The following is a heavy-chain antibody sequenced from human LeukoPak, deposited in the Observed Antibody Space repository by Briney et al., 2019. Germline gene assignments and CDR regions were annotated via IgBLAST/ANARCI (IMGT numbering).Heavy chain of an antibody. D-gene: IGHD2-15*01. CDR1: EFTFSTYA. CDR3: AKDRAFGYCNAGTCHTFDP. CDR2: ISYDGSDK. J-gene: IGHJ5*02. Sequence: GRSLRLSCAASEFTFSTYAMHWVRQAPGKGLEWVAVISYDGSDKYCTDSVKGRFTISRDNSKNTLYLQMTSLRDEDTAVYYCAKDRAFGYCNAGTCHTFDPWGQGTLVTVSS. V-gene: IGHV3-30*18.